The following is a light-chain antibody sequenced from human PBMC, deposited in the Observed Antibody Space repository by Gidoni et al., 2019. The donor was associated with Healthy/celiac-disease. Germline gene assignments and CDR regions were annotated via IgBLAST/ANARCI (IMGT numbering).Light chain of an antibody. CDR2: DAS. V-gene: IGKV3-11*01. CDR1: QSVSSY. CDR3: QQRSNWPT. J-gene: IGKJ4*01. Sequence: EIVLTQSPATLSLSPGERATLSCRASQSVSSYLAWYQQKPGQAPRLLIYDASNRATCIPARFSGSGSGTDFTLTISSLEPEDFAVYYCQQRSNWPTFXGXTKVEI.